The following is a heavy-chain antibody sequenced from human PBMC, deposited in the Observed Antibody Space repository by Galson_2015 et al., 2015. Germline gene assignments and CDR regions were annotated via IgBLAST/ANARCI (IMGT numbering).Heavy chain of an antibody. V-gene: IGHV3-53*01. D-gene: IGHD2-8*02. CDR3: ARLPPTDGSPVNKNWCP. J-gene: IGHJ5*02. CDR2: ISIGGA. Sequence: SLRLSCAASGFPVTSSYMSWVRQAPGRGLEWVSVISIGGADYADSVKGRFTISRDHSKNTLFLQMHSLTVGDTAVYYCARLPPTDGSPVNKNWCPWGQGSLVTVS. CDR1: GFPVTSSY.